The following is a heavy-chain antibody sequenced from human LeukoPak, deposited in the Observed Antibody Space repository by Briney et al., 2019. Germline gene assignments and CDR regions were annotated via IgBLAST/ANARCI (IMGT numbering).Heavy chain of an antibody. CDR1: GYTFTGYY. V-gene: IGHV1-2*06. CDR3: ARDHASGDYDSSGYYTGWCDFDY. J-gene: IGHJ4*02. D-gene: IGHD3-22*01. CDR2: INPNSGGT. Sequence: ASVKVSCKASGYTFTGYYMHWVRQAPGQGLEWMGRINPNSGGTNYAQKFQGRVTMTRDTSISTAYMELSRLRSDDTALYYCARDHASGDYDSSGYYTGWCDFDYWGQGTLVTVSS.